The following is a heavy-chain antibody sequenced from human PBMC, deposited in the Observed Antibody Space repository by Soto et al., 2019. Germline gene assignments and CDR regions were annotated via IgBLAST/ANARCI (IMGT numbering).Heavy chain of an antibody. CDR2: MFYSGLT. Sequence: SETLSLTCSVSGYSVTSSAYYWAWIRQPPGKGLEWIGSMFYSGLTYYNPSLKSRVTLSVDTSKNQFSVRLNSVTAADTAVYYCAPLSVSLSGPYGIHVWGQGTTVTVSS. J-gene: IGHJ6*02. D-gene: IGHD2-15*01. CDR3: APLSVSLSGPYGIHV. CDR1: GYSVTSSAYY. V-gene: IGHV4-39*01.